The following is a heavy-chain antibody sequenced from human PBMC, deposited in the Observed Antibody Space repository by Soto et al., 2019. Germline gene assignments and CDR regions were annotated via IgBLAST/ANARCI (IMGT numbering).Heavy chain of an antibody. CDR3: ARGPQTTKVYFDY. Sequence: PGGSLRLSCAASGFTLTTYNMNWVRQAPGKGLEWISYISPTSTTIYYADSVKGRFTISRDNAKNSLFLQMIGLRDEDTAVYYCARGPQTTKVYFDYWGQGTLVT. CDR2: ISPTSTTI. J-gene: IGHJ4*02. V-gene: IGHV3-48*02. D-gene: IGHD4-17*01. CDR1: GFTLTTYN.